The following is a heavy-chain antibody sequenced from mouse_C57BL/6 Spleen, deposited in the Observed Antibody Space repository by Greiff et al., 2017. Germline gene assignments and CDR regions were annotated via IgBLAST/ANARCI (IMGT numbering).Heavy chain of an antibody. D-gene: IGHD1-3*01. CDR1: GFTFSDYG. J-gene: IGHJ3*01. CDR3: GGKGGFAY. CDR2: ISSGSSTI. Sequence: EVKLEESGGGLVKPGGSLKLSCAASGFTFSDYGMHRVRQAPEKGLEWVAYISSGSSTIYYADTVKGRFTISRDNAKNTLFLQMTSLRSEDTAMYYCGGKGGFAYWGQGTLVTVSA. V-gene: IGHV5-17*01.